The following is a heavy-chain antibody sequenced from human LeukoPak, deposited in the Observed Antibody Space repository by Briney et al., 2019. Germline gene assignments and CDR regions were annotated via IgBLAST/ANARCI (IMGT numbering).Heavy chain of an antibody. CDR3: ARVMWDDYGDYVSHYYFDY. D-gene: IGHD4-17*01. CDR2: ISAYNGNT. Sequence: ALVKVSCKASGYTFTSYGISWVRQAPGQGLEWMGWISAYNGNTNYAQKLQGRVTMATDTSTSTAYMELRSLRSDDTAVYYCARVMWDDYGDYVSHYYFDYWGQGTLVTVSS. J-gene: IGHJ4*02. CDR1: GYTFTSYG. V-gene: IGHV1-18*01.